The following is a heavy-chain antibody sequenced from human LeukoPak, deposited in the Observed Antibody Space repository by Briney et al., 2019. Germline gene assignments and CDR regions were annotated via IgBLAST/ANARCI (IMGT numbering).Heavy chain of an antibody. CDR2: ISYDGSNK. CDR1: GFTFSSYG. J-gene: IGHJ6*02. D-gene: IGHD4-17*01. Sequence: PGRSLRLSCAASGFTFSSYGMHWVRQAPGKGLEWVAVISYDGSNKYYADSVKGRFTISRDNSKNTLYLQMNSLRAEDTAVYYCAKAPPVTTFYGYCYGMDVWGQGTTVTVSS. CDR3: AKAPPVTTFYGYCYGMDV. V-gene: IGHV3-30*18.